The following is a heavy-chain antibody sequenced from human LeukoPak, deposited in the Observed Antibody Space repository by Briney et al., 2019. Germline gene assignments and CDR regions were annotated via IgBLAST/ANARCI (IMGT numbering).Heavy chain of an antibody. V-gene: IGHV4-34*01. CDR3: ARGLRYDSS. Sequence: PSETLSLTCAVYGGSFSGYYWSWIRQPPGKGLEWIGETNHSGSTNYNPSLKSRVTISVDTSKNQFSLKLSSVTAADTAVYYCARGLRYDSSWGQGTLVTVSS. D-gene: IGHD3-22*01. CDR1: GGSFSGYY. J-gene: IGHJ5*02. CDR2: TNHSGST.